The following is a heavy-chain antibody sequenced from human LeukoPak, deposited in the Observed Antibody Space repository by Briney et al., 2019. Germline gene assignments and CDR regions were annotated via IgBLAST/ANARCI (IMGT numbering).Heavy chain of an antibody. CDR2: INSNGSSP. CDR3: ARAEPYYYGSGSCSLIYYYYYYGMDV. J-gene: IGHJ6*02. CDR1: GFTFSSYW. V-gene: IGHV3-74*01. Sequence: GGSLRLSCAASGFTFSSYWMHWVRQAPGKGLLWVSRINSNGSSPSYADSVKGRFTISRDNAKNTLYLQMNSLRAEDTAVYYCARAEPYYYGSGSCSLIYYYYYYGMDVWGQGTTVTVSS. D-gene: IGHD3-10*01.